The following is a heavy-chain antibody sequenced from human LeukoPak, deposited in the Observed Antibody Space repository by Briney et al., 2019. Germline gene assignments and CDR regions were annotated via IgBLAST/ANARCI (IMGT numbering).Heavy chain of an antibody. Sequence: PGGSLRLSCAASGFTFSSYAMSWVRQAPGKGLEWVSAISGSGGSIYYADSVKGRFTISRDNSKNTLYLQMNSLRAEDTAVYYCAKGGYYDSSGYYLLDYWGQGTLVTVSS. CDR1: GFTFSSYA. D-gene: IGHD3-22*01. J-gene: IGHJ4*02. CDR3: AKGGYYDSSGYYLLDY. CDR2: ISGSGGSI. V-gene: IGHV3-23*01.